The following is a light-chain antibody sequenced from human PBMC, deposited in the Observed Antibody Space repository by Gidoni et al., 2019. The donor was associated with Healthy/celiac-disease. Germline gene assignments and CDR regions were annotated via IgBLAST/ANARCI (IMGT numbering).Light chain of an antibody. CDR1: QGVSIY. Sequence: EIVLPQSPGTLSLSPGDGATLSCRASQGVSIYLAWYQQKPGQAPRLLIYGASNRATGIPDRFSGSGSGTDFTLTISRLEPEDFAVYYCQHYGYSPYTFGQGTKLEIK. CDR2: GAS. J-gene: IGKJ2*01. V-gene: IGKV3-20*01. CDR3: QHYGYSPYT.